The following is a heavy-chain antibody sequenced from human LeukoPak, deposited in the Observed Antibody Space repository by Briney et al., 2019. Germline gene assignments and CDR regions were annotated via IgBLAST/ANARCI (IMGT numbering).Heavy chain of an antibody. V-gene: IGHV3-33*01. CDR3: ARDSYDILTGYYSGPDY. CDR1: GFTFSSFG. J-gene: IGHJ4*02. Sequence: GTSLRLSCAASGFTFSSFGMHWVRQAPGKGLEWVTLIWYDGSSEYYADSVKGRFTISRDNSKNRLYLQINSLRVEDTAVYYCARDSYDILTGYYSGPDYWGREPWSPSPQ. D-gene: IGHD3-9*01. CDR2: IWYDGSSE.